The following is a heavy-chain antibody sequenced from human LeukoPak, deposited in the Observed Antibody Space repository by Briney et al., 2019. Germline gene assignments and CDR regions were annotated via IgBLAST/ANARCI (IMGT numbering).Heavy chain of an antibody. V-gene: IGHV1-46*01. CDR3: ARGEYYDFWSDPKAFDI. CDR1: GYTFTSYY. D-gene: IGHD3-3*01. J-gene: IGHJ3*02. Sequence: ASVTVSCTSSGYTFTSYYMHWVRQSPGQGLEWMGIINPSGGSTSYAQKFQGRVTMTRDTSISTAYMELSRLRSDDTAVYYCARGEYYDFWSDPKAFDIWGQGTMVTVSS. CDR2: INPSGGST.